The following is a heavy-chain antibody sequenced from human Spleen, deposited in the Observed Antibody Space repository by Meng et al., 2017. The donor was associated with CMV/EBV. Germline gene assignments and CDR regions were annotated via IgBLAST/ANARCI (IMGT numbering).Heavy chain of an antibody. CDR3: ARGDDFWSGKTIDY. CDR1: GLPFSTDW. Sequence: AAAGLPFSTDWRHWVRQAPGKGLVWVSRVNSDGNHTLYADSVKGRSTVSRDNAKNTMYLQMNSLKAEDTAVYYCARGDDFWSGKTIDYWGQGTLVTSPQ. CDR2: VNSDGNHT. V-gene: IGHV3-74*01. J-gene: IGHJ4*02. D-gene: IGHD3-3*01.